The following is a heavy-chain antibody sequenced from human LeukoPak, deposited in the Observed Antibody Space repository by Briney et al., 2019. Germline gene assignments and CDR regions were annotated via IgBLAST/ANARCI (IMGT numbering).Heavy chain of an antibody. J-gene: IGHJ4*02. D-gene: IGHD2-21*02. Sequence: RTGRSLRLSCAASGFTFDDYAMHWVRQAPGKGLEWVSGISWNSGSIGYADSVKGRFTISRDNAKNSLYLQMNSLRAEDMALYYCAKGRFSDCSYYFDYWGQGTLVTVSS. V-gene: IGHV3-9*03. CDR1: GFTFDDYA. CDR2: ISWNSGSI. CDR3: AKGRFSDCSYYFDY.